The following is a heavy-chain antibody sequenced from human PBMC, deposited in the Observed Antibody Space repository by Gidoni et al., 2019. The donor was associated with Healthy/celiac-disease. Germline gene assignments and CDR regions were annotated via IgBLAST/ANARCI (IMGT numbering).Heavy chain of an antibody. J-gene: IGHJ4*02. CDR2: INHSGST. CDR1: GGSFSGYY. Sequence: QVQLQQWGAGLLKPSETLSLTCAVSGGSFSGYYWSWIRQPPGKGLEWSGKINHSGSTNYNPALKSRVTISVDTSKNQFSLKLSSVTAADTAVYYCASRSRARIAAAGTQYWGQGTLVTVSS. D-gene: IGHD6-13*01. V-gene: IGHV4-34*01. CDR3: ASRSRARIAAAGTQY.